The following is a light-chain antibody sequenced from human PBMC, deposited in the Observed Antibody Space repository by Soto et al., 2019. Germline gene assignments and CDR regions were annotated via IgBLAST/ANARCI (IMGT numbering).Light chain of an antibody. Sequence: QSVLTQPASVSGSPGQSITISCTGTSSDVGGYNYVSWYQQHPGKAPKLMIYEVINRPSGVSNRFSGSKSGNTASLTISRLQADDEADYYCSSYTSSSTLVFGGGTKLTVL. V-gene: IGLV2-14*01. CDR1: SSDVGGYNY. CDR2: EVI. CDR3: SSYTSSSTLV. J-gene: IGLJ3*02.